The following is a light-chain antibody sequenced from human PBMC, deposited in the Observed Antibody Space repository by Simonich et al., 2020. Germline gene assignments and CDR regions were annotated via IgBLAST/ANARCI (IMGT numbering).Light chain of an antibody. J-gene: IGLJ3*02. CDR2: EGR. CDR3: CSYAGSSTWV. V-gene: IGLV2-23*01. CDR1: RSDVGSYNL. Sequence: QSALTQPASVSGSSGPSITISCPGTRSDVGSYNLVYWYQQHPGKAPKRMIYEGRKRPSGVSNSFSGSKSGNTASLTISGLQAEDEADYYCCSYAGSSTWVFGGGTKLTVL.